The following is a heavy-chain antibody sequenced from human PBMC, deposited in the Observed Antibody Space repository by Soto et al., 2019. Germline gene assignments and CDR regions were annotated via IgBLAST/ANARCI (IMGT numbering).Heavy chain of an antibody. CDR2: ISYDGSNK. J-gene: IGHJ4*02. Sequence: GSLRLSCAASGFTFNTHAIHWVRQPPGKGLEWVAVISYDGSNKYFADSVKGRFTIFRDNSKSSLFLQMNSLRAEDTAVYYCAREKGRLGYCTSTSCHGEFDYWGQGTLVTVSS. CDR1: GFTFNTHA. V-gene: IGHV3-30-3*01. CDR3: AREKGRLGYCTSTSCHGEFDY. D-gene: IGHD2-2*01.